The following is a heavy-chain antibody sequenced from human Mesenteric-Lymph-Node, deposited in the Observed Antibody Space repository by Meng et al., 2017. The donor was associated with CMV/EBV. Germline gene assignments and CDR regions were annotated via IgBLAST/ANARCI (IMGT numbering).Heavy chain of an antibody. CDR3: AHSGISSSWSLLWDY. J-gene: IGHJ4*02. CDR2: IYWDDDK. V-gene: IGHV2-5*02. D-gene: IGHD6-13*01. CDR1: GFSLSTSGVG. Sequence: SGFSLSTSGVGVGWSRQPPGKALEWLALIYWDDDKRYSPSLKSRLTITKDTSKNQVVLTMTNMDPVDTATYYCAHSGISSSWSLLWDYWGQGTLVTVSS.